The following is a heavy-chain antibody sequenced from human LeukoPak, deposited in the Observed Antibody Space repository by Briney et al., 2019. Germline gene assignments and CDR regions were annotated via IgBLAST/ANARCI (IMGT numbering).Heavy chain of an antibody. CDR1: GGSISSYY. CDR3: ASDPGYYDSSGN. CDR2: IYTSGST. Sequence: SETLSLTCTVSGGSISSYYWSWIRPPAGKGLEWIGRIYTSGSTNYNPSLKSRVTMSVDTSKNQFSLELSSVTAADTAVYYCASDPGYYDSSGNWGQGTLVTVSS. D-gene: IGHD3-22*01. J-gene: IGHJ4*02. V-gene: IGHV4-4*07.